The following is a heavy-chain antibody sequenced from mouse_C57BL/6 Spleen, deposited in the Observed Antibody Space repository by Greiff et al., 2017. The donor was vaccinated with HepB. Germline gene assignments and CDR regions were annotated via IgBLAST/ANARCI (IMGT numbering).Heavy chain of an antibody. CDR2: ISSGSSTI. J-gene: IGHJ4*01. Sequence: VQLKESGGGLVKPGGSLKLSCAASGFTFSDYGMHWVRQAPEKGLEWVAYISSGSSTIYYADTVKGRFTISRDNAKNTLFLQMTSLRSEDTAMYYCARKVVATGAMAYWGQGTSVTVSS. CDR1: GFTFSDYG. D-gene: IGHD1-1*01. V-gene: IGHV5-17*01. CDR3: ARKVVATGAMAY.